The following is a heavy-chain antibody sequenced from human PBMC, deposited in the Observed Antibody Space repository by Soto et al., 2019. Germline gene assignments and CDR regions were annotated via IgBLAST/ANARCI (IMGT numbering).Heavy chain of an antibody. CDR3: AKDQASGQGSFDS. V-gene: IGHV3-23*01. CDR2: ISGSGGST. CDR1: GFTFSSYA. J-gene: IGHJ4*02. Sequence: GGSLRLSCAASGFTFSSYAMSWVRQAPGKGLEWVSAISGSGGSTYYADSVKGRFTISRDNSKNTLFLQMNSLRADDTAVYYCAKDQASGQGSFDSWGQGTLVTVSS.